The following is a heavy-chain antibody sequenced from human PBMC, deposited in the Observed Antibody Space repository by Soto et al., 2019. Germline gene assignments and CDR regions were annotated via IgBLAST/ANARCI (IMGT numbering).Heavy chain of an antibody. J-gene: IGHJ4*02. CDR3: ATCTILGAKESDN. D-gene: IGHD3-10*02. Sequence: GGSLRLSCAASGFTFSSYSMNWVRQAPGKGLEWVSYISSSSSTIYYADSVKGRFTISRDNAKNSLYLQMNSLSAEDTAVYFCATCTILGAKESDNWCQGALLTISS. V-gene: IGHV3-48*04. CDR1: GFTFSSYS. CDR2: ISSSSSTI.